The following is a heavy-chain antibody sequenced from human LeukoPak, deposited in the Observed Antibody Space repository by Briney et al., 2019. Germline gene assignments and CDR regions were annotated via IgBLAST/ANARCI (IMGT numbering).Heavy chain of an antibody. CDR3: ARWEQQLLSNMFDY. Sequence: SVKVSCKASGGTFSSYAISWVRQAPGQGLEWMGGIIPIFGTANYAQKFQGRVTITADESTSTAYMELSSLRSEDTAVYYCARWEQQLLSNMFDYWGQGTLVTVSS. D-gene: IGHD2-2*01. V-gene: IGHV1-69*13. CDR2: IIPIFGTA. J-gene: IGHJ4*02. CDR1: GGTFSSYA.